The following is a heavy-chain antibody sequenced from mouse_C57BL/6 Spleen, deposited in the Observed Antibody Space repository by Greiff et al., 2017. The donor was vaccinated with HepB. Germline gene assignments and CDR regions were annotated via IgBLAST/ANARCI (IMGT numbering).Heavy chain of an antibody. CDR1: GYTFTGYW. CDR2: ILPGSGST. J-gene: IGHJ4*01. D-gene: IGHD1-1*01. V-gene: IGHV1-9*01. Sequence: VQLQQSGAELMKPGASVKLSCKATGYTFTGYWIEWVKQRPGHGLEWIGEILPGSGSTNYNEKFKGKATFTADTSSTTAYMQLSSLTTEDSASYYCATHYYGSREGYAMDYWGQGTSVTVSS. CDR3: ATHYYGSREGYAMDY.